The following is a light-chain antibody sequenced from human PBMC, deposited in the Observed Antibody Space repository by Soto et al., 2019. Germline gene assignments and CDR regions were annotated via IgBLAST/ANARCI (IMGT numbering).Light chain of an antibody. CDR3: QQFNNYPTT. CDR2: AXX. CDR1: QSISSY. Sequence: DIQMTQSPSSLSASVGDRVTITCRASQSISSYLKWYQQKPGXXPXXXXXAXXXXXSXVTSRFSGSGSGTDFTLTISSLQPEDFATYYCQQFNNYPTTFGQGTRLEIK. V-gene: IGKV1-39*01. J-gene: IGKJ5*01.